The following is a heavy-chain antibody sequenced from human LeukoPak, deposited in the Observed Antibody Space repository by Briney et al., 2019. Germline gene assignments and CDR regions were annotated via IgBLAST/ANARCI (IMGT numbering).Heavy chain of an antibody. J-gene: IGHJ4*02. Sequence: SETLSLTCAVYGGSFSGYYWSWIRQPPGKGLEWIGEINHSGSTNYNPSLKSRVTISVDTSKNQFSLKLSSVTAADTAVYYCAREYSSSRYRLPHPRTPFDYWGQGTLVTVSS. CDR3: AREYSSSRYRLPHPRTPFDY. CDR2: INHSGST. V-gene: IGHV4-34*01. D-gene: IGHD6-13*01. CDR1: GGSFSGYY.